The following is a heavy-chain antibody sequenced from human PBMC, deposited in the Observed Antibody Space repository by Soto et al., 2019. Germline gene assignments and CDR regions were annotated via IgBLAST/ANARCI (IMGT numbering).Heavy chain of an antibody. Sequence: QDQLLQSGAEVKKPGASVKVSCQASGYTFSSYGITWVRQAPGQGLEWVGWISAYNGNTKSAQKFQGRVTLTTDTSSSTAYMDLSSLRSDDTAVYFCARDEGVEVPFYHDALDLWGQGTVVSVSS. V-gene: IGHV1-18*01. CDR1: GYTFSSYG. J-gene: IGHJ3*01. CDR2: ISAYNGNT. CDR3: ARDEGVEVPFYHDALDL. D-gene: IGHD2-2*01.